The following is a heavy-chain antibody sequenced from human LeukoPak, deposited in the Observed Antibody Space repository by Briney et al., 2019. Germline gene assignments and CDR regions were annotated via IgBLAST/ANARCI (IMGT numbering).Heavy chain of an antibody. Sequence: GGSLRLSCAASGSTLSSYDMHWARQATGKGLEGVSAIGTAGDTYYPGSVKGRFTISRENAKNSLYLQMNSLRAGDTAVYYCARGGDSSGYYFYYWGQGTLVTVSS. V-gene: IGHV3-13*01. CDR1: GSTLSSYD. D-gene: IGHD3-22*01. J-gene: IGHJ4*02. CDR2: IGTAGDT. CDR3: ARGGDSSGYYFYY.